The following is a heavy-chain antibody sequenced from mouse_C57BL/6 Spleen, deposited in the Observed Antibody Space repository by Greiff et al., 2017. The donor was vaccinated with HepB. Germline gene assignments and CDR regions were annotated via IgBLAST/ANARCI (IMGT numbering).Heavy chain of an antibody. CDR1: GYTFTDYY. CDR3: ASAQGGYPWYFDV. CDR2: INPNNGGT. D-gene: IGHD1-1*02. Sequence: VQLQQSGPELVKPGASVKISCKASGYTFTDYYMNWVKQSHGKSLEWIGDINPNNGGTSYNQKFKGKATVTVGKSSSTAYMELRSLTSEDSAVYYCASAQGGYPWYFDVWGTGTTVTVSS. V-gene: IGHV1-26*01. J-gene: IGHJ1*03.